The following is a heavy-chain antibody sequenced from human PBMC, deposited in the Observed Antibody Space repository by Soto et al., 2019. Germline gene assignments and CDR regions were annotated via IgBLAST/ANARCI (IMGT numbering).Heavy chain of an antibody. CDR1: GFTFSGYW. CDR3: AREAGYCSRTSCYRRAFDT. Sequence: EVQLVESGGDLVQPGGSLSLSCAASGFTFSGYWMHWVRQVPGKGLEWVSRINTDGGSSAYADSVKGRFAISRDNAKNTLYLQMNGLRAEDTAVYYCAREAGYCSRTSCYRRAFDTWGQGTTVTVSS. V-gene: IGHV3-74*03. CDR2: INTDGGSS. D-gene: IGHD2-2*01. J-gene: IGHJ3*02.